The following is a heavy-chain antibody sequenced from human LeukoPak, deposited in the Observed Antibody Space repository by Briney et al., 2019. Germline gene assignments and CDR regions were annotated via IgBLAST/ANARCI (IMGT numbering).Heavy chain of an antibody. CDR2: IKPISGIT. CDR1: GSISTGNY. CDR3: AREVGYSASHYGRFDP. Sequence: ASVKVSCNAIGSISTGNYNHWVRHAPGQGLEWVGRIKPISGITSYGRKFQGRVTMSRDTSFTAAYMELSRLTSDDTAVFYCAREVGYSASHYGRFDPWGQGTLVTVSS. D-gene: IGHD6-13*01. J-gene: IGHJ5*02. V-gene: IGHV1-2*06.